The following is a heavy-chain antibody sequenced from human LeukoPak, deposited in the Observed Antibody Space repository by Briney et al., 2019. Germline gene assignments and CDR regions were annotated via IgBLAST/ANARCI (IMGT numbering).Heavy chain of an antibody. CDR3: ARGAYYYDSSGTTNFDY. Sequence: SETLSLTCAVYGGSLSGYFWSWIRQPPGKGLEWIGSIYHSGSTYYNPSLKSRVTISVDTSKNQFSLKLSSVTAADTAVYYCARGAYYYDSSGTTNFDYWGQGTLVTVSS. CDR1: GGSLSGYF. D-gene: IGHD3-22*01. J-gene: IGHJ4*02. V-gene: IGHV4-34*01. CDR2: IYHSGST.